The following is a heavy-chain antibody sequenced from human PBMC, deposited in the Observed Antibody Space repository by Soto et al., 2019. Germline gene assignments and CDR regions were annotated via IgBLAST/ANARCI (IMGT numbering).Heavy chain of an antibody. Sequence: EVQLLESGGGLVQPGGSLRLSCVGSGFSFRKHAMNWVRQAPGKGLEWVSGISGSGGSGRGFYADPVKGRFTISRDNSKNTLYLEMNSLRAEDTAVYYCAKDLDDYSSAIDFWGQGTLVTVSS. D-gene: IGHD4-4*01. V-gene: IGHV3-23*01. CDR3: AKDLDDYSSAIDF. J-gene: IGHJ4*02. CDR2: ISGSGGSGRG. CDR1: GFSFRKHA.